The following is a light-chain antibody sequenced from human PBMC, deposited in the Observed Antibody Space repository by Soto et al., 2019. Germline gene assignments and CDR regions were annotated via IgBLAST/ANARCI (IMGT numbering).Light chain of an antibody. CDR2: EGN. J-gene: IGLJ1*01. Sequence: QSVLTQPASVSGSPGQSITISCTGTSSDIGSYNLVSWYQQHPGKAPKVMIYEGNKRPSGVSNRFSGSKSGNTASLTISGLQAEDEADYYCSSYTSSATLVFGTGTKVTVL. CDR1: SSDIGSYNL. V-gene: IGLV2-14*02. CDR3: SSYTSSATLV.